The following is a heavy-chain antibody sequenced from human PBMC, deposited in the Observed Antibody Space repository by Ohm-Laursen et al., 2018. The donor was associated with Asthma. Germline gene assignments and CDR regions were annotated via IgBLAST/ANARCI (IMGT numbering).Heavy chain of an antibody. D-gene: IGHD3-3*01. CDR2: ISYDGSNK. J-gene: IGHJ4*02. V-gene: IGHV3-30*03. Sequence: SLRLSCSASGYTFSRYSIHWVRQIPGKGLEWVAVISYDGSNKYYADSVKGRFTISRDNSKNTLYLQMNSLRPDDTAVYYCARDVMEWYLPAFDFWGQGTLVTVSS. CDR1: GYTFSRYS. CDR3: ARDVMEWYLPAFDF.